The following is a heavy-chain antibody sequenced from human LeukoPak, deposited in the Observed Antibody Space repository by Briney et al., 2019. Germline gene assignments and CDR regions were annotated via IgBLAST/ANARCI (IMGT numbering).Heavy chain of an antibody. J-gene: IGHJ4*02. CDR2: INPNSGGT. V-gene: IGHV1-2*02. Sequence: ASVKVSCKASGYTFTGYYIHWVRQAPGQGLAWMGRINPNSGGTNYAQKFQGRVTMTRDTSISTAYMELSRLRSDDTAVYYCARAERCSSTSCHTPSFDYWGQGTLVTVSS. CDR3: ARAERCSSTSCHTPSFDY. CDR1: GYTFTGYY. D-gene: IGHD2-2*02.